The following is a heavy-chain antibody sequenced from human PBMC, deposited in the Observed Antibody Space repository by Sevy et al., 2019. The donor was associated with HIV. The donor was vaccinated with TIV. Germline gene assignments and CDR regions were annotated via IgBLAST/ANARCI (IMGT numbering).Heavy chain of an antibody. Sequence: ASVKVSCKASGYTFTSYGISWVRQAPGQGLEWMGWISAYNGNTNYAQKLQGRVTMTTDTSTSTAYMELGSLRSDDTAVYDCARDQSGRYCSSTSCSYYYGMDVWGQGTTVTVSS. J-gene: IGHJ6*02. CDR2: ISAYNGNT. CDR3: ARDQSGRYCSSTSCSYYYGMDV. CDR1: GYTFTSYG. D-gene: IGHD2-2*01. V-gene: IGHV1-18*01.